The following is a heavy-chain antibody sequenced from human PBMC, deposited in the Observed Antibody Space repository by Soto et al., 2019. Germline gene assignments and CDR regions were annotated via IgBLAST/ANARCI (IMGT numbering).Heavy chain of an antibody. D-gene: IGHD3-3*01. CDR3: AKARAQYYDFWSGYPVDY. V-gene: IGHV3-23*01. CDR2: ISGSGGST. J-gene: IGHJ4*02. CDR1: GFTFSSYA. Sequence: GGSLRLSCAASGFTFSSYATSWVRQAPGKGLEWVSAISGSGGSTYYADSVKGRFTISRDNSMNTLYLQMNSLRAEDTAVYYCAKARAQYYDFWSGYPVDYWGQGTLVTVS.